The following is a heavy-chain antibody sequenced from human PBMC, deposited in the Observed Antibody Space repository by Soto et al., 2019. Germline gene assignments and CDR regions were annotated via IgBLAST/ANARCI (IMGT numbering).Heavy chain of an antibody. V-gene: IGHV1-45*02. CDR3: ASGGAGSGPFTWEPPDH. D-gene: IGHD1-26*01. Sequence: QMQLVQSGAEVKKTGSSVTVSCKALGNTFSYRYLHWVRQAPGQALEWMGWITPFSGDVHYAQKLQERVTLTRDRSINTAYIRISSLRSEDTAIYFCASGGAGSGPFTWEPPDHWGQGTLVNVSS. CDR2: ITPFSGDV. CDR1: GNTFSYRY. J-gene: IGHJ4*02.